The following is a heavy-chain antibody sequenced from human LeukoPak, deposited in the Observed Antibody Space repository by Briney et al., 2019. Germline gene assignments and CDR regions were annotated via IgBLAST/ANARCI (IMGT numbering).Heavy chain of an antibody. J-gene: IGHJ6*03. D-gene: IGHD4-17*01. CDR3: ARCPTTVTTLYYYYMDV. CDR1: GFTFDDYG. CDR2: INWNGGST. V-gene: IGHV3-20*04. Sequence: GGSLRLSCAASGFTFDDYGMSWVRQAPGKGLEWVSGINWNGGSTGYADSVKGRFTISRDNAKNSLYLQMNSLRAEDTALYYCARCPTTVTTLYYYYMDVWGKGTTVTVSS.